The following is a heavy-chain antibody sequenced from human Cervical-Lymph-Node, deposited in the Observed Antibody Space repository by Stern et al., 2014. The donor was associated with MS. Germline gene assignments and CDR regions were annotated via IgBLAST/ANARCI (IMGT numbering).Heavy chain of an antibody. CDR2: IYPGGTT. D-gene: IGHD4-11*01. CDR1: GGSISSGSYY. Sequence: VQLLESGPGLVKPSQTLSLTCTVSGGSISSGSYYWSWIRQPAGKGLEWFGRIYPGGTTNYTPSQKSGVTISVDPPKTQFPLKLSSVTAADTAVYYCARALTTVTLYYGMDVWGQGTTVTVSS. V-gene: IGHV4-61*02. J-gene: IGHJ6*02. CDR3: ARALTTVTLYYGMDV.